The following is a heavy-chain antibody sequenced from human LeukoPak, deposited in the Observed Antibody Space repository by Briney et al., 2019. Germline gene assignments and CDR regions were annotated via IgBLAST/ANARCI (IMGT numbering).Heavy chain of an antibody. CDR1: GGSFSGYH. Sequence: PSETLSLTCAVYGGSFSGYHWSWIRQPAGKGLEWIGRIYTSGSTNYNPSLKSRVTISVVTSKNQFSLKLSSVTAADTAVYYCARGGSGSYHVGTTKPADYWGQGTLVTVSS. V-gene: IGHV4-59*10. CDR3: ARGGSGSYHVGTTKPADY. J-gene: IGHJ4*02. D-gene: IGHD1-26*01. CDR2: IYTSGST.